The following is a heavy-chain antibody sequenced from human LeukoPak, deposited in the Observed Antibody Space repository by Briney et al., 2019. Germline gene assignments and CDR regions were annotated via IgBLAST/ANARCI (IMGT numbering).Heavy chain of an antibody. V-gene: IGHV4-39*07. D-gene: IGHD2-8*01. CDR1: GGSISSSSYY. CDR3: ARGARVYAIGEFDY. Sequence: SETLSLTCTVSGGSISSSSYYWGWIRQPPGKGLEWIGSIYYSGSTYYNPSLKSRVTISVDTSKNQFSLKLSSVTAADTAVYYCARGARVYAIGEFDYWGQGTLVTVSS. J-gene: IGHJ4*02. CDR2: IYYSGST.